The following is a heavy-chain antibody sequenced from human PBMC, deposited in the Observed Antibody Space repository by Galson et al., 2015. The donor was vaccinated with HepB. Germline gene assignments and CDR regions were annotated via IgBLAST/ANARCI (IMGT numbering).Heavy chain of an antibody. CDR2: ISSSSSYI. V-gene: IGHV3-21*01. CDR3: ARTVVGYCGGDCYSGDFWYFDL. CDR1: GFTFSSYS. Sequence: SLRLSCAASGFTFSSYSMNWVRQAPGKGLEWVSSISSSSSYIYYADSVKSRFTISRDNAKNSLYLQMNSLRAEDTAVYYCARTVVGYCGGDCYSGDFWYFDLWGRGTLVTVSS. D-gene: IGHD2-21*01. J-gene: IGHJ2*01.